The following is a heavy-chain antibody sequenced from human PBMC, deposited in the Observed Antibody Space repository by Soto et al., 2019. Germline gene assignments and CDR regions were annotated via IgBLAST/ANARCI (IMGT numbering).Heavy chain of an antibody. D-gene: IGHD2-2*01. CDR2: ISGSGGST. J-gene: IGHJ4*02. V-gene: IGHV3-23*01. CDR1: GFTFGSYA. Sequence: DVQLLESGGGLVQPGGSLRLSCAASGFTFGSYAMSWVRQTPGEGLEWVSAISGSGGSTYYADSVKGRFTISRDTSKNTVYLQMNSLRAEDTAVYYCAKARGSSTPAPGSYWGQGTLVTVSS. CDR3: AKARGSSTPAPGSY.